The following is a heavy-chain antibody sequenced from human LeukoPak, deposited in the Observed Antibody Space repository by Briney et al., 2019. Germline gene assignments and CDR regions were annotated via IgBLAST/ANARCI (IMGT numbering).Heavy chain of an antibody. D-gene: IGHD2-15*01. CDR2: INHSGST. CDR1: GGSFSGYY. CDR3: ASHCSGGSCYADY. V-gene: IGHV4-34*01. Sequence: PSETLSLTCAVYGGSFSGYYWSWIRQPPGKGLEWIGEINHSGSTNYNPSLKSRVIISVDTSKNQFSLKLSSVTAADTAVYYCASHCSGGSCYADYWGQGTLVTVSS. J-gene: IGHJ4*02.